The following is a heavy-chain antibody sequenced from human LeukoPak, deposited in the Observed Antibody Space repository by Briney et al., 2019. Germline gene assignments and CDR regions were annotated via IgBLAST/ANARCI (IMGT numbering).Heavy chain of an antibody. CDR2: INSGGSTI. V-gene: IGHV3-11*04. Sequence: GGSLRLSCAASGFTFSDYYMSWIRQAPGKGLEWVSYINSGGSTIYYADSVKGRFTISRDNAKNSLYLQMNSLSAEDTAVYYCASFRFWATYCGGDCSDAFDIWGQGTMVTVSS. J-gene: IGHJ3*02. CDR3: ASFRFWATYCGGDCSDAFDI. D-gene: IGHD2-21*02. CDR1: GFTFSDYY.